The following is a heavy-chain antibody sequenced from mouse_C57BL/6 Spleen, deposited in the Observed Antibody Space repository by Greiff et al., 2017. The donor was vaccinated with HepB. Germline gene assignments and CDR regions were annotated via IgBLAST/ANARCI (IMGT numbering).Heavy chain of an antibody. D-gene: IGHD1-1*01. CDR1: GYTFTDYN. Sequence: EVQLQESGPELVKPGASVKIPCKASGYTFTDYNMDWVKQSHGKSLEWIGDINPNNGGTIYNQKFKGKATLTVDKSSSTAYMELRSLTSEDTAVYYCAREGHSSPYYFDYWGQGTTLTVSS. CDR2: INPNNGGT. CDR3: AREGHSSPYYFDY. J-gene: IGHJ2*01. V-gene: IGHV1-18*01.